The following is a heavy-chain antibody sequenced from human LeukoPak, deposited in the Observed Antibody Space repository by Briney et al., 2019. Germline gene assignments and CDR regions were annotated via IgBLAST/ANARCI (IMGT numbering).Heavy chain of an antibody. J-gene: IGHJ3*02. Sequence: SGTLSLTCAVSGGSITSSNWWTWARQAPGKGLEWIGSIYYSGSTYYNPSLKSRVTISVDTSKNQFSLKLSSVTAADTAVYYCARQSPNHIVVVPAQAAFDIWGQGTMVTVSS. CDR2: IYYSGST. D-gene: IGHD2-2*01. CDR1: GGSITSSNW. CDR3: ARQSPNHIVVVPAQAAFDI. V-gene: IGHV4-4*02.